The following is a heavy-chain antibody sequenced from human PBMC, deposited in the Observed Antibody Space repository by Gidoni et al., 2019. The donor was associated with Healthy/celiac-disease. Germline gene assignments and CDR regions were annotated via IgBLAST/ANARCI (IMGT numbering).Heavy chain of an antibody. CDR1: GFTFDDYA. V-gene: IGHV3-9*01. J-gene: IGHJ4*02. D-gene: IGHD3-22*01. CDR3: AKGYYDSSGPAY. Sequence: EVQLVESGGGLVQPGRSLRLSCAASGFTFDDYAMHWVRQAPGKGLEWVSGISWNSGSIGYADSVKGRFTISRDNAKNSLYLQMNSLRAEDTALYYCAKGYYDSSGPAYWGQGTLVTVSS. CDR2: ISWNSGSI.